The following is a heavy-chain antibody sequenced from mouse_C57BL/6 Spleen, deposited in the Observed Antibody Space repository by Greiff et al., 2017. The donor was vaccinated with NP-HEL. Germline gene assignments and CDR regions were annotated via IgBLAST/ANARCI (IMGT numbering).Heavy chain of an antibody. CDR1: GFTFSDYG. CDR2: ISSGSSTI. CDR3: ARRAGTDAMDY. Sequence: EVQRVESGGGLVKPGGSLKLSCPASGFTFSDYGMHWVRQAPEKGLEWVAYISSGSSTIYYADTVKGRFTISRDNAKNTLFLQMTSVRSEDTAMYYCARRAGTDAMDYWGQGTSVTVSS. V-gene: IGHV5-17*01. D-gene: IGHD3-3*01. J-gene: IGHJ4*01.